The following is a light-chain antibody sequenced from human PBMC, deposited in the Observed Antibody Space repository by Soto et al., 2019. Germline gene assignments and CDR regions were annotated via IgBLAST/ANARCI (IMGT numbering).Light chain of an antibody. CDR2: VAS. Sequence: IVLPQSPSTLSVSPGERSTLSCRASQSVNQKLGWYQQKPGQAPRLLIYVASYRATGIPARFSGSGSGTEYTLTISNLQAEDFAVYYCQQFNNWPHTLGQGTRLEIK. J-gene: IGKJ5*01. CDR3: QQFNNWPHT. CDR1: QSVNQK. V-gene: IGKV3-15*01.